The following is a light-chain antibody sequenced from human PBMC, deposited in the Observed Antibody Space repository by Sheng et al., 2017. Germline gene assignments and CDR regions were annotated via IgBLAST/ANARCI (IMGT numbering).Light chain of an antibody. J-gene: IGKJ5*01. CDR1: QTINTY. CDR3: QQLNSFPIT. CDR2: AAS. Sequence: DIQMTQSPSSLSASVGDRVTITCRASQTINTYVNWYQQKPGKAPKLLVYAASILQSGVPSRFSGSGSGSDFTLTINSLQSEDFATYYCQQLNSFPITFGQGTRLEIK. V-gene: IGKV1-39*01.